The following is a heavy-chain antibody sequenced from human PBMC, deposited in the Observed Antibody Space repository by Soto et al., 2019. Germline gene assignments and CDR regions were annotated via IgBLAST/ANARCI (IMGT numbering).Heavy chain of an antibody. Sequence: QITLKESGPTLVKPTQTLTLTCTFSGFSLSTSAVGVGWIRQPPGKALECLALIYWDDDKRYRPSLKSRLTIIKDNSKNQVVLRMTNMDPVNTATYYCVHSGRFGEGPFAYWGQGTPVTVSS. CDR1: GFSLSTSAVG. CDR2: IYWDDDK. D-gene: IGHD3-10*01. CDR3: VHSGRFGEGPFAY. J-gene: IGHJ4*02. V-gene: IGHV2-5*02.